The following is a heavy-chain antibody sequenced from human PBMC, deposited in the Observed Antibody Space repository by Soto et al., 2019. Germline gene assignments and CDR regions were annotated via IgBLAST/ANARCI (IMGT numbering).Heavy chain of an antibody. V-gene: IGHV3-23*01. CDR2: ITGSGGGT. D-gene: IGHD6-13*01. J-gene: IGHJ4*02. Sequence: EVQLLESGGGLVQPGGSLRLSCAASGFTFSHYDMTWVRQAPGKGLEWVSVITGSGGGTYFVDSVKGRFTISRDNSKNAVYLQMNSLRAEDTAVYYCAKRPLTAAGFDYWGQGTLVTVSS. CDR1: GFTFSHYD. CDR3: AKRPLTAAGFDY.